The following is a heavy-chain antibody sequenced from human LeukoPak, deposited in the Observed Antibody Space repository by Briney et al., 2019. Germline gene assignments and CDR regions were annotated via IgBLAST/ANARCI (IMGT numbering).Heavy chain of an antibody. D-gene: IGHD3-10*01. CDR1: GGSISSYY. CDR3: ARDRGGPNPWFDP. CDR2: IYYSGST. Sequence: SETLSLTCTVSGGSISSYYWSWIRQPPGKGLEWIGHIYYSGSTNYNPSVKSRVTISVGTSNNQFSLKLTSVTAADTAVYYCARDRGGPNPWFDPWGQGTLVTVSS. J-gene: IGHJ5*02. V-gene: IGHV4-59*01.